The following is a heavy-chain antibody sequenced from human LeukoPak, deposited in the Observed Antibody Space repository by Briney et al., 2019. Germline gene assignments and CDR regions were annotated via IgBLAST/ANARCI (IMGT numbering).Heavy chain of an antibody. CDR2: INPSGGST. Sequence: ASVKVSCKASGYTFTSYYMHWVRQAPGQGLEWMGIINPSGGSTSYAQKFQGRVTMTRDTSTSTVYMELSSLRSEDTAVYYCAKDPGVYYYGSGSQAFDIWGQGTMVTVSS. J-gene: IGHJ3*02. V-gene: IGHV1-46*01. CDR3: AKDPGVYYYGSGSQAFDI. CDR1: GYTFTSYY. D-gene: IGHD3-10*01.